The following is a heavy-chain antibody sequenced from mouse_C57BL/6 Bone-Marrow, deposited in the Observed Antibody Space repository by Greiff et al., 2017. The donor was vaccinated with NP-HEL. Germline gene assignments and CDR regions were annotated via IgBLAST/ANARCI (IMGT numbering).Heavy chain of an antibody. CDR3: ARDYPFAY. V-gene: IGHV1-72*01. CDR1: GYTFTSYW. Sequence: QVQLQQPGAELVKPGASVKLSCKASGYTFTSYWMHWVKQRPGRGLEWIGRIDPNRGGTKYNEKFKSKATLTVDQPSSTAYMQLSSLTSEDSAFYYGARDYPFAYWGQGTLVTVSA. J-gene: IGHJ3*01. D-gene: IGHD2-4*01. CDR2: IDPNRGGT.